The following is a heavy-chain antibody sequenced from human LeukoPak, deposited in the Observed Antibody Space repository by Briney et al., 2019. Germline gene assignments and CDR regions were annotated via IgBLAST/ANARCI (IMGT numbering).Heavy chain of an antibody. CDR2: ISDSGGST. V-gene: IGHV3-23*01. Sequence: GGSLRLSCAASGFTFSSYAMSCVRQGPGKGLEWVSGISDSGGSTYYADSVKGRFTISRDNSKNTLYLQMNSLRAEDTAVYYCAKGLSYGEYFFDYWGQGTLVPVSS. D-gene: IGHD1-26*01. CDR3: AKGLSYGEYFFDY. J-gene: IGHJ4*02. CDR1: GFTFSSYA.